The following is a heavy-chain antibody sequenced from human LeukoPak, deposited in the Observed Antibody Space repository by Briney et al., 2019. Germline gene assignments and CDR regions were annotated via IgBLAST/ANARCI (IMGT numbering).Heavy chain of an antibody. D-gene: IGHD2-21*02. J-gene: IGHJ4*02. CDR1: GYPLSYHH. CDR3: ATLRGASTAVFDS. CDR2: IHYSGAT. Sequence: SETLPLTCTVSGYPLSYHHWSWIRQSPGKRLEWIGYIHYSGATNYSPSLKSRVTISVDTSKNQFSLKLSSVTAADTALYYCATLRGASTAVFDSWGQGALVSVSS. V-gene: IGHV4-59*08.